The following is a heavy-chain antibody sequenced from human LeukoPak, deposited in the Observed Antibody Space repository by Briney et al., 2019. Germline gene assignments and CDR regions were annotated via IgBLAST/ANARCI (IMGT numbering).Heavy chain of an antibody. CDR3: AKYGSFPL. J-gene: IGHJ4*02. CDR1: GFTFDDYA. D-gene: IGHD1-26*01. V-gene: IGHV3-23*01. Sequence: GRSLRLSCAVSGFTFDDYAMHWVRQAPGKGLEWVSAISGSGGSTYYADSVKGRFTISRDNSKNTLYLQMNSLRAEDTAVYYCAKYGSFPLWGQGTLVTVSS. CDR2: ISGSGGST.